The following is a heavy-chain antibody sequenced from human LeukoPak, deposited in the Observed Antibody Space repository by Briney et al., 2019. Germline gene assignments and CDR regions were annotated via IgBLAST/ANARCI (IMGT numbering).Heavy chain of an antibody. V-gene: IGHV3-7*01. Sequence: PGGSLRLSCAASGFTFSDHYIDWVRQAPGKGLEWVANIKEDGSEKYYVDSVKGRFTISRDNAKNSLYLQMNSLRAEDTAVYYCARGRFNYDSSGYSSFYHWGQGTLVTVSS. CDR2: IKEDGSEK. D-gene: IGHD3-22*01. CDR1: GFTFSDHY. J-gene: IGHJ4*02. CDR3: ARGRFNYDSSGYSSFYH.